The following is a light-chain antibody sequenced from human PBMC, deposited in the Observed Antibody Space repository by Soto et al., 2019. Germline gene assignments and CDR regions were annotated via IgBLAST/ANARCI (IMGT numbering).Light chain of an antibody. CDR2: DVS. J-gene: IGLJ2*01. CDR1: SSDVGGYNY. Sequence: QAVVTQPASVSGSPGQSITISCTGTSSDVGGYNYVSWYQQHPGKAPKLMIYDVSNRPSGVSNRFSCSKAGNTASLTISGLPAEDEADYYCSSYTSSSTVVFGGGTKLTVL. CDR3: SSYTSSSTVV. V-gene: IGLV2-14*01.